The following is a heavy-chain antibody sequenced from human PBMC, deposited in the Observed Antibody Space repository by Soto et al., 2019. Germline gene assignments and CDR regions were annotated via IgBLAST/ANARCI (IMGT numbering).Heavy chain of an antibody. D-gene: IGHD2-15*01. CDR2: ISGSGGST. V-gene: IGHV3-23*01. CDR1: GFTFSSYA. Sequence: GGSLRLSCAASGFTFSSYAMSWVRQAPGKGLEWVSAISGSGGSTYYADSVKGRFTISGDNSKNTLYLQMNSLRAEDTAVYYCAKDPGQTRGGYCSGGSCYSDWFDPWGQGTLVTVSS. J-gene: IGHJ5*02. CDR3: AKDPGQTRGGYCSGGSCYSDWFDP.